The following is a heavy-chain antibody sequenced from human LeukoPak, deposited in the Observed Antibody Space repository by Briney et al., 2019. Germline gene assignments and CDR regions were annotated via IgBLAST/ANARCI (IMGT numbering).Heavy chain of an antibody. CDR1: GYSISSGYY. V-gene: IGHV4-38-2*02. J-gene: IGHJ5*02. CDR2: IYHSGST. CDR3: ARVVSSGQGVGFDP. Sequence: PSETLSLTCTVSGYSISSGYYWGWIRQPPGKGLEWIGSIYHSGSTYYNPSLKSRVTISVDTSKNQFSLKLSSVTAADTAVYYCARVVSSGQGVGFDPWGQGTLVTVSS. D-gene: IGHD3-22*01.